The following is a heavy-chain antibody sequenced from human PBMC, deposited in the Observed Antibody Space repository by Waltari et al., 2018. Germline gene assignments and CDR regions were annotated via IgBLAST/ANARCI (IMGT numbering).Heavy chain of an antibody. CDR3: ARGGELPSFFGY. CDR2: IYHSGST. V-gene: IGHV4-38-2*01. Sequence: QVQLQESGPGLVKPSETLSLTCAVSGYSISSGYYWGWIRQPPGKGLEWIGSIYHSGSTYYNPSLKSRVTISVDTSKNQFSLKLSSVTAADTAVYYCARGGELPSFFGYWGQGTLVTVSS. CDR1: GYSISSGYY. D-gene: IGHD1-26*01. J-gene: IGHJ4*02.